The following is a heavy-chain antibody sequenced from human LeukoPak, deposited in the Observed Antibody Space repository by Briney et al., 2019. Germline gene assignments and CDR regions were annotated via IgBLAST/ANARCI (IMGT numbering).Heavy chain of an antibody. Sequence: SETLSLTCYVSGGSISNYYWTWIRQPAGKGLEGIGRIYTNGNTNYNPSLKSRVTMSVATSTNQFSLKLRSVTAADTAVYFCARERELLRGDVFNMWGQGTMVTVSS. D-gene: IGHD1-7*01. V-gene: IGHV4-4*07. J-gene: IGHJ3*02. CDR3: ARERELLRGDVFNM. CDR2: IYTNGNT. CDR1: GGSISNYY.